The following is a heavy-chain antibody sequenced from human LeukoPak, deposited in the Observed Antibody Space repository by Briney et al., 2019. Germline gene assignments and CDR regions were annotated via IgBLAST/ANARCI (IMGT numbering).Heavy chain of an antibody. D-gene: IGHD1-1*01. Sequence: GESLKISCKGSGYSFTSYSIGWVRQIPGKGLEWMGIIYPDDSDTRYSPSFQGQVTISADKSVSTAYLQWSSLKASDTAIYFCARGYNWNDLDYWGQGTLVTVSS. CDR3: ARGYNWNDLDY. V-gene: IGHV5-51*01. J-gene: IGHJ4*02. CDR2: IYPDDSDT. CDR1: GYSFTSYS.